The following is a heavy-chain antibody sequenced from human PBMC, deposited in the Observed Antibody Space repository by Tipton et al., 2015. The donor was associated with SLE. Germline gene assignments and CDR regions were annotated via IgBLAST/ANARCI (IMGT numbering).Heavy chain of an antibody. J-gene: IGHJ3*02. D-gene: IGHD3-3*01. V-gene: IGHV4-39*01. Sequence: TLSLTCTVSGGSISSSSYYWGWIRQPPGKGLEWIGSIYYSGSTYYNPSLKSRVTISVDTSKNQFSLKLSSVTAADTAMYYCARLYDFWSGEVDAFDIWGQGTMVTVSS. CDR2: IYYSGST. CDR1: GGSISSSSYY. CDR3: ARLYDFWSGEVDAFDI.